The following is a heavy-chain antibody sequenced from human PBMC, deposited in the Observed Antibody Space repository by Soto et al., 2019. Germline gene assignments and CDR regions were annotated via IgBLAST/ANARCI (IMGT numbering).Heavy chain of an antibody. CDR2: ISYDGSNK. Sequence: PGGSLRLSCAASGFTFSSYAMHWVRQAPGKGLEWVAVISYDGSNKYYGDSVKGRFTISRDNSKNTLYLQMNSLRAEDTAVYYCARAPRHCTNGVCYYLDYWGQGTLVTVSS. CDR3: ARAPRHCTNGVCYYLDY. J-gene: IGHJ4*02. CDR1: GFTFSSYA. V-gene: IGHV3-30-3*01. D-gene: IGHD2-8*01.